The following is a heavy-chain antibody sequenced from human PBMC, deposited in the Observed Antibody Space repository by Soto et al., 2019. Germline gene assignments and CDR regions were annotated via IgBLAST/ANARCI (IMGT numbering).Heavy chain of an antibody. CDR3: ARTHYSMDV. Sequence: PSETLSLTCAVCGGSFSDFHWSWIRQPPGKGLEWIGEIHHRGNTNYNPSLRSRVTMSVDTSQNQFSLKMTSVTAADTAVYYCARTHYSMDVWDKGTTVTVSS. CDR1: GGSFSDFH. J-gene: IGHJ6*03. CDR2: IHHRGNT. V-gene: IGHV4-34*01.